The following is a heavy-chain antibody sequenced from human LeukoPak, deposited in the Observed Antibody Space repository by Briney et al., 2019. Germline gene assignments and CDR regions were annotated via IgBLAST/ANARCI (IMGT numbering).Heavy chain of an antibody. V-gene: IGHV3-15*01. D-gene: IGHD2-15*01. CDR3: TTGLLTNDAFDI. Sequence: GGSLRLSCAASGFTFCNAWMTWVRQAPGKGREWIGRILSRSDGGTTDFAAPVKGRFTISRDDSQYTLFLQMNSPKTEDTAVYYCTTGLLTNDAFDIWGQGTMVTVSS. J-gene: IGHJ3*02. CDR1: GFTFCNAW. CDR2: ILSRSDGGTT.